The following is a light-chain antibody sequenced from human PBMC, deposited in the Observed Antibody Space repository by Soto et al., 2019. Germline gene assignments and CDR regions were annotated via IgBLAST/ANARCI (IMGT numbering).Light chain of an antibody. CDR2: DAS. Sequence: EIVLTQSPATLSLSPGERATLSCRASQSVGSYLAWYQQKPGQAPRLLIYDASNRATGIPARFSGSGSGTDLTLTISSLEPEDFAVYYCQQRSNWPLTFGGGTKVEI. V-gene: IGKV3-11*01. CDR1: QSVGSY. J-gene: IGKJ4*01. CDR3: QQRSNWPLT.